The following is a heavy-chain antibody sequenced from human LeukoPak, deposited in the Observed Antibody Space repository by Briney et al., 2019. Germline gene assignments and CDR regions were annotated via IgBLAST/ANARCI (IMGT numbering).Heavy chain of an antibody. V-gene: IGHV4-34*01. J-gene: IGHJ5*02. Sequence: SETLSLTCAVYGGSFSGYYWSWIRQPPGKGLEWIGEINHSGSTNYNPSLKSRVTISVDTSKNQFSLKLRSVTAADTAVYYCARAPGRLVGNWFDPWGQGTLVTVSS. CDR3: ARAPGRLVGNWFDP. CDR1: GGSFSGYY. CDR2: INHSGST. D-gene: IGHD6-19*01.